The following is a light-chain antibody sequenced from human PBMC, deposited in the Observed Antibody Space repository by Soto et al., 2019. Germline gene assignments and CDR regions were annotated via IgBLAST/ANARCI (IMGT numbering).Light chain of an antibody. V-gene: IGKV3-15*01. CDR3: QQYNSCTLIS. J-gene: IGKJ5*01. Sequence: ELMMTQSPATLSVSPGERATLSCRASQSISGNISWYQQKPGQAPRLLIYAASISASGIPARFSGTGFGREFTLRISSLQSEDSAVYYCQQYNSCTLISFGQGTRLEIK. CDR1: QSISGN. CDR2: AAS.